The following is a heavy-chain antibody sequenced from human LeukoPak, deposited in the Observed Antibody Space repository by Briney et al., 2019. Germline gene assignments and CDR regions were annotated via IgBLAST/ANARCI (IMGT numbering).Heavy chain of an antibody. J-gene: IGHJ4*02. CDR1: GFTFSDYY. CDR2: ISSSGSTI. CDR3: ARVMYYYDSSGQTYYFDY. V-gene: IGHV3-11*04. Sequence: GGSLRLSCAASGFTFSDYYMSWIRQAPGKGLEWVSYISSSGSTIYYADSVKGRFTISRDNAKNSLYLQMNSLRAEDTAVYYCARVMYYYDSSGQTYYFDYWGREPWLPSPQ. D-gene: IGHD3-22*01.